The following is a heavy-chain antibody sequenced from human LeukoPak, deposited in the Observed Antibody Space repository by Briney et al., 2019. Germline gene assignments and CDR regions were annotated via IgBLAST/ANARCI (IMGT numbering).Heavy chain of an antibody. J-gene: IGHJ3*02. CDR3: ARVIVGQQLVEPDAFDI. CDR2: IYYSGST. CDR1: GGSISSSSSY. D-gene: IGHD6-13*01. V-gene: IGHV4-39*07. Sequence: SETLSLTCTVSGGSISSSSSYWGWIRQPPGKGLEWIGSIYYSGSTYYNPSLKSRVTISVDTSKNQFSLKLSSVTAADTAVYYCARVIVGQQLVEPDAFDIWGQGTMVAVSS.